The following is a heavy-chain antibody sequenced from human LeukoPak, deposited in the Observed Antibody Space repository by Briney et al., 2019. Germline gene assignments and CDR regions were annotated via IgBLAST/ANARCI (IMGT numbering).Heavy chain of an antibody. Sequence: SVKVSCKASGGTFSSYAISWVRQAPGQGLEWMGRIIPILGIANYAQKFQGRVTITADKSTSTAYMELSSLRSEDTAVYYCARDPESYDSSGYYYAFDYWGQGTLVTVSS. J-gene: IGHJ4*02. CDR1: GGTFSSYA. CDR3: ARDPESYDSSGYYYAFDY. D-gene: IGHD3-22*01. V-gene: IGHV1-69*04. CDR2: IIPILGIA.